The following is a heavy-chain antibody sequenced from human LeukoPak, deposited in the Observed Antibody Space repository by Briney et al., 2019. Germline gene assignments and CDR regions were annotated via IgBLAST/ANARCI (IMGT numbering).Heavy chain of an antibody. D-gene: IGHD6-13*01. CDR3: ARAKLAAAGSHDASDI. CDR2: INPNSGGT. CDR1: GYTFTGYY. J-gene: IGHJ3*02. Sequence: ASVKVSCKASGYTFTGYYMHWVRQAPGQGLEWMGWINPNSGGTNYAQKFQGRVTMTRDTSISTAYMELSRLRSDDTAVYYCARAKLAAAGSHDASDIWGQGTMVTVSS. V-gene: IGHV1-2*02.